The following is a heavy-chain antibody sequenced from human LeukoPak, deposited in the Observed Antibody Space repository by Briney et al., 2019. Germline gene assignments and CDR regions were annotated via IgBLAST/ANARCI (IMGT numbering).Heavy chain of an antibody. CDR1: GFTVSSKY. CDR3: ARGGARGYYGSGSAWDY. J-gene: IGHJ4*02. D-gene: IGHD3-10*01. V-gene: IGHV3-53*01. CDR2: IYSDGST. Sequence: GGSLRLSCAASGFTVSSKYMGWARQAPGKGLEWVSVIYSDGSTYYADSVKGRCTISRDNSKNTLYLQMNSLRAEDTAVYYCARGGARGYYGSGSAWDYWGQGTLVTVSS.